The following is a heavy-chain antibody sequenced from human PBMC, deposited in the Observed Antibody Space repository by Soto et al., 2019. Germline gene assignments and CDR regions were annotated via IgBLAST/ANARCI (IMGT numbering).Heavy chain of an antibody. CDR3: ARDRGWFFDY. CDR2: ITADGGT. Sequence: GGSPRLSCEASGFTFSSHVMTWIRQAPGKGPEWVSTITADGGTYYADSAKGRFTISRDNSKNTLYLQMNSLRAEDTAVYYCARDRGWFFDYWGQGTLVTVSS. CDR1: GFTFSSHV. D-gene: IGHD6-19*01. J-gene: IGHJ4*02. V-gene: IGHV3-23*01.